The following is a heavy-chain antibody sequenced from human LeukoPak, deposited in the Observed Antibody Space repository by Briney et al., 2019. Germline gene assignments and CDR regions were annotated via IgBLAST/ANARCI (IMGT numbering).Heavy chain of an antibody. V-gene: IGHV4-59*01. CDR2: IYYSGST. Sequence: SETLSLTCSVSGGSISSYYWSWIRQPPGKGRDWIGYIYYSGSTNYNPSLKSRVTISVDTSKNQFSLKLSSVTAADTAVYYCARADYDSGFSDYWGQGTLVTVSS. J-gene: IGHJ4*02. D-gene: IGHD3-22*01. CDR3: ARADYDSGFSDY. CDR1: GGSISSYY.